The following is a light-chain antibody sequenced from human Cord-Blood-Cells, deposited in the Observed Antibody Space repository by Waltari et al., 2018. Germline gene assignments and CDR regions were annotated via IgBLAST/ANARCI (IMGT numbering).Light chain of an antibody. V-gene: IGKV3-15*01. Sequence: EIVMTQSPATLSVSPGERATLSCRASQSVSSNLAWYQQKPGQAPSRLIYGASTRATVIPARFSGSGSGTEFTLTISSLQSEDFAVYYCQQYNNWPPYTFGQGTKLEIK. J-gene: IGKJ2*01. CDR1: QSVSSN. CDR3: QQYNNWPPYT. CDR2: GAS.